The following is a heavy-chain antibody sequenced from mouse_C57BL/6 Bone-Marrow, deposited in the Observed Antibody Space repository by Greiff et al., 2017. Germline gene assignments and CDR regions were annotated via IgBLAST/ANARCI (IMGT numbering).Heavy chain of an antibody. D-gene: IGHD1-1*01. V-gene: IGHV1-61*01. J-gene: IGHJ4*01. CDR2: IYPSDSET. CDR1: GYTFTSYW. CDR3: ARKFYYGNYYYAMDY. Sequence: QVQLQQPGAELVRPGSSVKLSCKASGYTFTSYWMDWVKQRPGQGLEWIGNIYPSDSETHYNQKFKDKATLTVDKSSSTAYMQLSSLTSEDSAVYYCARKFYYGNYYYAMDYWGQGTSVTVSS.